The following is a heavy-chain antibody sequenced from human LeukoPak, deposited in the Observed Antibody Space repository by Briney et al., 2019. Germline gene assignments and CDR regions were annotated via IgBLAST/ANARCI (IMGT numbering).Heavy chain of an antibody. Sequence: ASVKVSCKVSGYTLTELSMHWVRQAPGKGLEWMGGFDPEDGETIYAQKFQGRVTMTEDTSTVTAYMELSSLRSEDTAVYYCATGAYCGGDCYPYYFDYWGQGTLVTVSS. CDR2: FDPEDGET. CDR3: ATGAYCGGDCYPYYFDY. J-gene: IGHJ4*02. CDR1: GYTLTELS. D-gene: IGHD2-21*02. V-gene: IGHV1-24*01.